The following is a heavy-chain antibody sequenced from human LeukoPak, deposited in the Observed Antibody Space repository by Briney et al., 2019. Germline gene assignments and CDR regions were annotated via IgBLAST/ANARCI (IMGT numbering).Heavy chain of an antibody. D-gene: IGHD2-2*01. J-gene: IGHJ5*02. V-gene: IGHV4-39*01. Sequence: SETLSLTGSFSAGTVCSSAYYCCWIRPPPGKGLEWIASIAYSGSTYNPSLKSRVTISVDTSKNQFSLKLSSVTAADTAVYYCARLGFCTSTSCPWGQGTLVTVSS. CDR1: AGTVCSSAYY. CDR2: IAYSGST. CDR3: ARLGFCTSTSCP.